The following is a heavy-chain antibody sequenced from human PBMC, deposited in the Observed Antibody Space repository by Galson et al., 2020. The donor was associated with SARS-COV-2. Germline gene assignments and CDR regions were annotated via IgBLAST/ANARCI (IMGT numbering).Heavy chain of an antibody. CDR2: INPNSGGT. J-gene: IGHJ4*02. D-gene: IGHD2-15*01. Sequence: ASVMVSCKASGYTFTGYFMHWVRQAPGQGLEWMGWINPNSGGTDYAQKFQGRVTMTWDTSMRTVYMELSSLRSDDTAVYYCARVRDCSGASCYSEGLDYWGQGTLVTVSS. CDR1: GYTFTGYF. V-gene: IGHV1-2*02. CDR3: ARVRDCSGASCYSEGLDY.